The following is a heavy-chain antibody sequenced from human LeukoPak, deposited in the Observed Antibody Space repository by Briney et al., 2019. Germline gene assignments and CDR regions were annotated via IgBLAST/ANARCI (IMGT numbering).Heavy chain of an antibody. V-gene: IGHV3-48*01. CDR3: ARDSGYAFDI. D-gene: IGHD1-26*01. CDR1: GFAFSSYS. CDR2: IGISSSTI. J-gene: IGHJ3*02. Sequence: GGSLRLSCAASGFAFSSYSTNWVRQAPGKGLEWVSYIGISSSTIDYADSVKGRFTISRDNARNSLYLQMNSLRAEDTAVYYCARDSGYAFDIWGQGTMVTVSS.